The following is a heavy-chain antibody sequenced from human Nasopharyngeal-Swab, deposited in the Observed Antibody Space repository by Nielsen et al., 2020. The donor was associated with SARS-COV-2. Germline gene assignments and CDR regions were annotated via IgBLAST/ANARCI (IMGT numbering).Heavy chain of an antibody. CDR2: ISTSGNTV. Sequence: VRQMPGKGLEWLSYISTSGNTVYYADSVKGRFTISRDNAENSLYLQMNSLRDEDTAVYYCARDRWSGRIVVVPAAKDVWGKGTTVTVSS. D-gene: IGHD2-2*01. V-gene: IGHV3-48*02. J-gene: IGHJ6*04. CDR3: ARDRWSGRIVVVPAAKDV.